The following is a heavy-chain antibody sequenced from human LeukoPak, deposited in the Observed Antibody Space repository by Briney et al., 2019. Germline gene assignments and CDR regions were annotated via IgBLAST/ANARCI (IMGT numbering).Heavy chain of an antibody. D-gene: IGHD3-16*02. V-gene: IGHV4-59*08. J-gene: IGHJ3*02. CDR3: ARHVGRWAFDI. Sequence: SETLSLTCTVSVGSMSGYYWSSIRQSPGKGLEWIGNIYDSTNIKKNPSLTSRITISVDTSKKQVSLKLSSVTAADMAVYYCARHVGRWAFDIWGQGTMVTVSS. CDR1: VGSMSGYY. CDR2: IYDSTNI.